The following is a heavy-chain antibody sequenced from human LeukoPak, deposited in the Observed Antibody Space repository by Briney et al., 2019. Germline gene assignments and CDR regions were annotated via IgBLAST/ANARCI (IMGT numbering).Heavy chain of an antibody. CDR2: ISYDGSNK. J-gene: IGHJ6*03. Sequence: GGSLRLSCAASGFTFSSYTLHWVRQAPGKGLEWMAVISYDGSNKYYGDSVKGRFTISRDTSKNTLYLQMNSLRTEDTAVYYCARSSGTVTTSLYYYYYYMDVWGKGTTVTISS. CDR3: ARSSGTVTTSLYYYYYYMDV. V-gene: IGHV3-30*04. D-gene: IGHD4-17*01. CDR1: GFTFSSYT.